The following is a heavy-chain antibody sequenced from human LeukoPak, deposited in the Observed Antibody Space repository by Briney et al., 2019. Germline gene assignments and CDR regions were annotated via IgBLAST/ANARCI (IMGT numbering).Heavy chain of an antibody. D-gene: IGHD6-13*01. J-gene: IGHJ4*02. CDR1: GGSISGYY. V-gene: IGHV4-34*01. CDR3: AGGGVIVAAAGYYFDY. CDR2: INHSGST. Sequence: SETLSLTCAVYGGSISGYYWSWIRQPPGKGLEWIGEINHSGSTNYNPSLKRRVTISVDTSKNQFSLKLSSVTAADTAVYYCAGGGVIVAAAGYYFDYWGQGTLVTVSS.